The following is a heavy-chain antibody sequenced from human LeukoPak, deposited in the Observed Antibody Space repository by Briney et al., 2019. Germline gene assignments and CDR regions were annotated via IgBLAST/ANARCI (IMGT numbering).Heavy chain of an antibody. CDR2: INPNSGGT. Sequence: GASVKVSCKASGGTFSSYAISWVRQAPGQGLEWMGWINPNSGGTNYAQKFQGRVTMTRDTSISTAYMELSRLRSDDTAVYYCARIRGYSYGYLAPGMKRNPDAFDIWGQGTMVTVSS. J-gene: IGHJ3*02. D-gene: IGHD5-18*01. CDR3: ARIRGYSYGYLAPGMKRNPDAFDI. CDR1: GGTFSSYA. V-gene: IGHV1-2*02.